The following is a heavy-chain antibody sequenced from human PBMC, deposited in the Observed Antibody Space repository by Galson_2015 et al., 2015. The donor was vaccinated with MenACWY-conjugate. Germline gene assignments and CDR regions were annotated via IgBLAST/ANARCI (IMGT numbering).Heavy chain of an antibody. Sequence: PALVKPTQTLTLTCTFSGFSLSTSGVGVGWIRQPPGKALEWLALIYWDDDKRYSPSLRSRLTITKDTSKNHVVLTMTNMDPVDTDTYYCSRTGATPGDYWGQGTLVTVSS. CDR2: IYWDDDK. CDR1: GFSLSTSGVG. D-gene: IGHD2-15*01. V-gene: IGHV2-5*02. CDR3: SRTGATPGDY. J-gene: IGHJ4*02.